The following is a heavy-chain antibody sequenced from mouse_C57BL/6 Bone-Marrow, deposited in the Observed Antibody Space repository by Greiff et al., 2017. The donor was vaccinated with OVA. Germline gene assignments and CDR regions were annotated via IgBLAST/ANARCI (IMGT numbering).Heavy chain of an antibody. V-gene: IGHV1-82*01. Sequence: QVQLQQSGPELVKPGASVKISCKASGYAFSSSWMNWVKQRPGKGLEWIGRIYPGDGDTNYNGKFKGKATLTADKSSSTAYMQLSSLTSEDSAVYFCARPTVGRYYAMDYWGQGTSVTVSS. CDR2: IYPGDGDT. CDR3: ARPTVGRYYAMDY. CDR1: GYAFSSSW. D-gene: IGHD1-1*01. J-gene: IGHJ4*01.